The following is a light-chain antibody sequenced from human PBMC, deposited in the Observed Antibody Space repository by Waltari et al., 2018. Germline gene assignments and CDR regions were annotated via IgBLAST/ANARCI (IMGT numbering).Light chain of an antibody. V-gene: IGLV3-19*01. J-gene: IGLJ2*01. Sequence: SSELTQDPVVTVALGQTVRITCQGDTLRKHYATWYQQRPGQAPLFVIYAKNRRPTGVPDRFSASASGNSVSLIISGAQAEDEADYYCHSRDSSGEFVVFGGGTKLTVL. CDR1: TLRKHY. CDR3: HSRDSSGEFVV. CDR2: AKN.